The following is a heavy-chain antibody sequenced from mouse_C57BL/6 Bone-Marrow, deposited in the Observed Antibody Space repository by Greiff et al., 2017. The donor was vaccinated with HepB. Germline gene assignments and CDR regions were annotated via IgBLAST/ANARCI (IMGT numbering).Heavy chain of an antibody. CDR1: GFNIKDDY. CDR3: YYYGSSYDY. D-gene: IGHD1-1*01. J-gene: IGHJ2*01. V-gene: IGHV14-4*01. CDR2: IDPENGDT. Sequence: DVKLQESGAELVRPGASVKLSCTASGFNIKDDYMHWVKQRPEQGLEWIGWIDPENGDTEYASKFQGKATITADTSSNTAYLQLSSLTSEDTAVYYCYYYGSSYDYWGQGTTLTVSS.